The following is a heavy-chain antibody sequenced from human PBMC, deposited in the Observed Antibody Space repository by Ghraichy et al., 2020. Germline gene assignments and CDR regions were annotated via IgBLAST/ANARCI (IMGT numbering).Heavy chain of an antibody. Sequence: GESLNISCTVSGFPLSRYDMNWVRQAPGKGLEWVSSISGGGGSIHSADFVKGRFTISRDNSKQTVYLQMDSLRVEDTAVYFCARGTTPPNYHFDDWGQGTLVTVSS. D-gene: IGHD5-24*01. V-gene: IGHV3-23*01. CDR1: GFPLSRYD. J-gene: IGHJ4*02. CDR2: ISGGGGSI. CDR3: ARGTTPPNYHFDD.